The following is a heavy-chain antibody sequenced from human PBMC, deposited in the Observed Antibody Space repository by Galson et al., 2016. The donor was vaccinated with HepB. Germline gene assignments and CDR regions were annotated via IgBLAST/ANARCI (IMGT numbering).Heavy chain of an antibody. D-gene: IGHD1-1*01. Sequence: SLRLSCAASGFTFSSYSMNWFRQAPGKGLEWVSSISGSSEYIHYADSMKGRFTISRDNAKNSLSLQMDSLRAEDTAVYYCAILETGHHARDFEYWGQGILVTVSS. CDR2: ISGSSEYI. CDR3: AILETGHHARDFEY. V-gene: IGHV3-21*01. CDR1: GFTFSSYS. J-gene: IGHJ4*02.